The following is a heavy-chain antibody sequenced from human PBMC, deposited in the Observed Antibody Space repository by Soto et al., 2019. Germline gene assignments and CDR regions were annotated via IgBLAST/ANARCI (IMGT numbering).Heavy chain of an antibody. CDR3: AKGDNLGPKTGYAFDP. J-gene: IGHJ5*02. Sequence: TCAISCDIVSSNTASCNWISQSPSRGLEWLGRTYFRSKWYNDYAVSVKSRIIINPDTSNNQFSLQLNSVTPEDTAVYFCAKGDNLGPKTGYAFDPWGQGIMVTVSS. CDR1: CDIVSSNTAS. V-gene: IGHV6-1*01. D-gene: IGHD5-12*01. CDR2: TYFRSKWYN.